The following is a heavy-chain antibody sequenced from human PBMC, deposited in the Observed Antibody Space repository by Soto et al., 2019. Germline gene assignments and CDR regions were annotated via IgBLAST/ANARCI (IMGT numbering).Heavy chain of an antibody. CDR2: ISGSGGST. J-gene: IGHJ4*02. D-gene: IGHD6-13*01. CDR1: GFTCSSYA. V-gene: IGHV3-23*01. CDR3: ARQIAAAVAGFDY. Sequence: GGSLRLSCAASGFTCSSYAMSWVRQAPGKGLEWVSAISGSGGSTYYADSVKGRFTISRGNSKNTLYLQMNSLRAEDTAVYYCARQIAAAVAGFDYWGQGTLVTVSS.